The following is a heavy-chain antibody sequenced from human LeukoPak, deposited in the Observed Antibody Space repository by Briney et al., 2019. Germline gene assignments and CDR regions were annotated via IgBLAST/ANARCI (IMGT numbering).Heavy chain of an antibody. V-gene: IGHV1-46*01. D-gene: IGHD5-24*01. CDR1: GDIFTTYY. CDR3: ANTRDGYNGNYFDY. Sequence: ASVNVSCKASGDIFTTYYIHWVRQAPGQGFEWMGIINPSGGSTNYAQKFQGRVTMTRDTSTNTIYMELSSLRSDDTAVYYCANTRDGYNGNYFDYWGQGTLVTVSS. CDR2: INPSGGST. J-gene: IGHJ4*02.